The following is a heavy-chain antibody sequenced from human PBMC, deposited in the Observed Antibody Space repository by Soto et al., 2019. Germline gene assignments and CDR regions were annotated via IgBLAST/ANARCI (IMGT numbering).Heavy chain of an antibody. CDR2: IYYSGST. D-gene: IGHD3-10*01. Sequence: PSDTLSLTCTVSGGSISSSSYYWGWLRQPPGKGLEWIGSIYYSGSTCYNPSLKSRVTISVDTSKNQFSLKLSSVTAADTAVYYCARHVDGSGSYMLGYWGQGTLVTVSS. CDR3: ARHVDGSGSYMLGY. CDR1: GGSISSSSYY. J-gene: IGHJ4*02. V-gene: IGHV4-39*01.